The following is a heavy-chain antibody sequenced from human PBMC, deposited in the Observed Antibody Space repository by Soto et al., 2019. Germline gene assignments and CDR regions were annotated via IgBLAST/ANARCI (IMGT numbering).Heavy chain of an antibody. D-gene: IGHD6-19*01. CDR3: AKVPGIAVAGYYYYYGMDV. CDR2: ISGSGGST. V-gene: IGHV3-23*01. Sequence: PGGSLRLSCAASGFTFSSYAMSWVRQAPGKGLEWVSAISGSGGSTYYTDSVKGRFTISRENSKNTLYLQMNSLRAEDTAVYYCAKVPGIAVAGYYYYYGMDVWGQGTSVTVS. J-gene: IGHJ6*02. CDR1: GFTFSSYA.